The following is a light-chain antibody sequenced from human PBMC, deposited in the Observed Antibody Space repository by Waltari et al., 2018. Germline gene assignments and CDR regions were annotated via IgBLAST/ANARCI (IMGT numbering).Light chain of an antibody. Sequence: DIQMTQSPSTLSASIGDRVTITCRASQSISSWLAWYQQQPGKAPNLRIQKAVSLRSGVPSRFSGSGSGTEFTLTISSLQPDDFATYYCQQYNTYSRTFGQGTKVEIK. V-gene: IGKV1-5*03. CDR1: QSISSW. J-gene: IGKJ1*01. CDR2: KAV. CDR3: QQYNTYSRT.